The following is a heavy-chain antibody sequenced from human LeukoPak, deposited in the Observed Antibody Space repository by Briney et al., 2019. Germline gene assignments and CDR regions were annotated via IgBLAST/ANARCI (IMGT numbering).Heavy chain of an antibody. CDR3: AREVAGGYSLIIDY. D-gene: IGHD5-18*01. CDR1: GFTFSSYW. CDR2: IKQDGSEK. Sequence: GGSLRLSCAASGFTFSSYWMSWVRQAPGKGLEWVANIKQDGSEKYYVDSVKGRFTISRDNAKNSLYLQMNSLRAEDTAVYYCAREVAGGYSLIIDYWGQGTLVTVSS. V-gene: IGHV3-7*01. J-gene: IGHJ4*02.